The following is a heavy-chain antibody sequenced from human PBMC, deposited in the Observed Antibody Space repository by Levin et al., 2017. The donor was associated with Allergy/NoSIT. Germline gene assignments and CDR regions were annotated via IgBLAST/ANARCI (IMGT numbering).Heavy chain of an antibody. CDR2: IYFNDGAT. Sequence: ASVKVSCKASGYSFTGYHIHWVRQAPRQGLEWMGCIYFNDGATVYSQKFRERVIMTRDTAITTVYMELTRLESDDTAVYYCTRETWYFALWGRGTQVTVSS. CDR1: GYSFTGYH. V-gene: IGHV1-2*02. J-gene: IGHJ2*01. CDR3: TRETWYFAL.